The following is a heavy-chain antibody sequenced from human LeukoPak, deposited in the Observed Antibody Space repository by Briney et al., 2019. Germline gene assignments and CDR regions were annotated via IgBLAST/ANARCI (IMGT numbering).Heavy chain of an antibody. V-gene: IGHV3-7*01. CDR2: INEDETEK. Sequence: GGSLRLSCAVSGFTFTNYWMTWVHQAPGKGLQWVANINEDETEKFYVDSVVGRFTISRDNGKNFLYLQMNSLRPEDTAVYYCAKSGGFFDTWGQGTLVTVSS. J-gene: IGHJ5*02. D-gene: IGHD1-26*01. CDR3: AKSGGFFDT. CDR1: GFTFTNYW.